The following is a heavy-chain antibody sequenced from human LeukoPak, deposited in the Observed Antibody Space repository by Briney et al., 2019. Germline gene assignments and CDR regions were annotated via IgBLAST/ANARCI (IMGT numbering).Heavy chain of an antibody. V-gene: IGHV4-59*08. Sequence: SETLSLTCTVSGGSISSYYWNWIRQPPGKGLEWIGYIHYSGSTNYNPSLKSRVTTSVDTSKNQFSLKLSSVTAADTAVYYCARQDVVVITAATYYYGMDVWGQGTTVTVSS. D-gene: IGHD2-2*01. J-gene: IGHJ6*02. CDR2: IHYSGST. CDR3: ARQDVVVITAATYYYGMDV. CDR1: GGSISSYY.